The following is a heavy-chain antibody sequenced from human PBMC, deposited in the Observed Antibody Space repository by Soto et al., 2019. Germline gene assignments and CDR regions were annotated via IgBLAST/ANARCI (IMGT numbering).Heavy chain of an antibody. V-gene: IGHV1-46*01. J-gene: IGHJ3*02. CDR3: ARDVGLTYYYDSKGRNDAFDI. CDR1: GYTFTSYY. CDR2: INPSGGST. D-gene: IGHD3-22*01. Sequence: GASVKVSCKASGYTFTSYYMHWVRQAPGQGLEWMGTINPSGGSTSYAQKFQGRVTMTRDTSTSTVYMELSSLRSEDTAVYYCARDVGLTYYYDSKGRNDAFDIWGQGTMVTV.